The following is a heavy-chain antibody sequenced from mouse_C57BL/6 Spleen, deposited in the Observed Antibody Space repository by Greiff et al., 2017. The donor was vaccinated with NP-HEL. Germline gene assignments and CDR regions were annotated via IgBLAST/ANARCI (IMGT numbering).Heavy chain of an antibody. D-gene: IGHD2-2*01. CDR1: GYSITSGYY. Sequence: VQLQQSGPGLVKPSQSLSLTCSVTGYSITSGYYWNWIRQFPGNKLEWMGYISYDGSNNYNPSLKNRISITRDTSKNQFFLKLNSVTTEDTATYYCARYGYDNFDYWGQGTTLTVSS. CDR2: ISYDGSN. CDR3: ARYGYDNFDY. J-gene: IGHJ2*01. V-gene: IGHV3-6*01.